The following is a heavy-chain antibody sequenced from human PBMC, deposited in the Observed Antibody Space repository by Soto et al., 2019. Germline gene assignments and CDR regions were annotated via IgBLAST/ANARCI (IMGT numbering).Heavy chain of an antibody. CDR2: ISWNSGSI. Sequence: GGSLRLSCAAYGFTFDDYAMHWVRQAPGKGLEWVSGISWNSGSIGYADSVKGRFTISRDNAKNSLYLQMNSLRAEDTALYYCAKDIMPWLGEGSGMDVWGQGTTVTVSS. CDR3: AKDIMPWLGEGSGMDV. D-gene: IGHD3-10*01. V-gene: IGHV3-9*01. J-gene: IGHJ6*02. CDR1: GFTFDDYA.